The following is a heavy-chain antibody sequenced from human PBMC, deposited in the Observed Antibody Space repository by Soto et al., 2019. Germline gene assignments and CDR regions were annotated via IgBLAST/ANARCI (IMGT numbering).Heavy chain of an antibody. CDR1: GGSISSSSYY. D-gene: IGHD6-19*01. V-gene: IGHV4-39*01. CDR2: IYYSGST. CDR3: ARIEGDAAVAGNYYYYYMDV. J-gene: IGHJ6*03. Sequence: SETLSLTCTVSGGSISSSSYYWGWIRQPPGRGLEWIGSIYYSGSTYYNPSLKSRVTISVDTSKNQFSLKLSSVTAADTAVYYCARIEGDAAVAGNYYYYYMDVWGKGTTVTVSS.